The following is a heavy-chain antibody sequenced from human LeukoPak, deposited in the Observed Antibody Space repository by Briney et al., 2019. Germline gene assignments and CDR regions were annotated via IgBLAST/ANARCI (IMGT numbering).Heavy chain of an antibody. CDR3: ARGSRRLYSFDY. CDR1: GGSISSYY. CDR2: IYYSGST. D-gene: IGHD2-15*01. Sequence: SETLSLTCTVSGGSISSYYWSWIRQPPGNGLGWSGYIYYSGSTKYNPSPKSRVAISVDASTTQLSLKLNSVTAADTAVYYCARGSRRLYSFDYWGQGTLVTVSS. V-gene: IGHV4-59*01. J-gene: IGHJ4*02.